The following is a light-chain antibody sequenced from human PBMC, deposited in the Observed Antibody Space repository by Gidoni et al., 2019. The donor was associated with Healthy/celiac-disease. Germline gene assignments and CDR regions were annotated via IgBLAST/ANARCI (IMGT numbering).Light chain of an antibody. CDR2: DAS. CDR3: QQYDNLRIT. V-gene: IGKV1-33*01. CDR1: QDISNY. J-gene: IGKJ5*01. Sequence: DLQITQSPSSLSASVGDRVIITCQASQDISNYLNWYQQKPGKDPKLLIYDASNLETGVPSRFSGSGYGTDFNLTISSLQPEDIATYYCQQYDNLRITFGQGTRLEIK.